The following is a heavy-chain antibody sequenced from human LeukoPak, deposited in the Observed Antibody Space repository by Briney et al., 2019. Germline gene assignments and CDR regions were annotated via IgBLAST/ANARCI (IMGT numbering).Heavy chain of an antibody. V-gene: IGHV4-39*01. CDR2: IYYSGST. D-gene: IGHD5-18*01. CDR1: GGSISSSSYY. J-gene: IGHJ6*02. CDR3: ARGLLDTAIHYYGMDV. Sequence: PSETLSLTCTVSGGSISSSSYYWGWIRQPPGKGLEWIGSIYYSGSTYYNPSLKSRVTISVDTSKNQFSLKLSSVTAADTAVYYCARGLLDTAIHYYGMDVWGQGTTVTVSS.